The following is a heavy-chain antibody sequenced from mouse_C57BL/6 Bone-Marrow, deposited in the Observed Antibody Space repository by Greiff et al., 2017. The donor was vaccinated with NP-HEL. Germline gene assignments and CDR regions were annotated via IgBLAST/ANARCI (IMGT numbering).Heavy chain of an antibody. CDR2: ISDGGSYT. CDR3: ARGYGFYAMDY. J-gene: IGHJ4*01. CDR1: GFTFSSYA. V-gene: IGHV5-4*01. D-gene: IGHD1-1*01. Sequence: EVQGVESGGGLVKPGGSLKLSCAASGFTFSSYAMSWVRQTPEKRLEWVATISDGGSYTYYPDNVKGRFTISRDNAKNNLYLQMSHLKSEDTAMYYCARGYGFYAMDYWGQGTSVTVSS.